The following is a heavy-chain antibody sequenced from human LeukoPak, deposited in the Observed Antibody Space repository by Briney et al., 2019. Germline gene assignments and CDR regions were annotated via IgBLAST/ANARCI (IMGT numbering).Heavy chain of an antibody. CDR3: AREAYNYGSGKWVFDY. Sequence: GSLRLSCAASGFTFSSYSVNWVRQAPGKGLEWVSYISSSSSTIYYADSVKGRFTISRDNAKNSLYLQMNSLRAEDTAVYYCAREAYNYGSGKWVFDYWGQGTLVTVSS. CDR2: ISSSSSTI. CDR1: GFTFSSYS. V-gene: IGHV3-48*04. J-gene: IGHJ4*02. D-gene: IGHD3-10*01.